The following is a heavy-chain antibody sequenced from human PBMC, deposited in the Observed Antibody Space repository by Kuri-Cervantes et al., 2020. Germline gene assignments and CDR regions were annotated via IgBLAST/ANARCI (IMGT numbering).Heavy chain of an antibody. CDR1: GFTFSDYY. CDR3: ARDITMVRGVYRWGGDFDY. V-gene: IGHV3-11*04. Sequence: GGSLRLSCAASGFTFSDYYMSWIRQAPGKGLEWVSYMSSSGSTIYYADSVKGRFTISRDNAKNSLYLQMYSLRDEDTAVYYCARDITMVRGVYRWGGDFDYWGQGTLVTVSS. CDR2: MSSSGSTI. D-gene: IGHD3-10*01. J-gene: IGHJ4*02.